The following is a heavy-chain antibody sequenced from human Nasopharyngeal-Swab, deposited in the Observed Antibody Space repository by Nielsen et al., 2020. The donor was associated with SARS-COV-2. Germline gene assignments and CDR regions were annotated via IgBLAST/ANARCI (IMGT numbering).Heavy chain of an antibody. CDR2: INHNGST. J-gene: IGHJ4*02. CDR3: ARGPTAGIAASGYFDY. D-gene: IGHD6-13*01. Sequence: GSLRLSCTLPGGSTSTYHWSWIRQPPGKGLEWIGEINHNGSTNYNPSLKSRVTISVDTSKNQFTLKLSSVTAADTAVYYCARGPTAGIAASGYFDYWGQGTLVTVSS. CDR1: GGSTSTYH. V-gene: IGHV4-34*01.